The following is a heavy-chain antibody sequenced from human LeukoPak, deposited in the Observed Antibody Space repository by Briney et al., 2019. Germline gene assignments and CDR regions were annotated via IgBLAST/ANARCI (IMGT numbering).Heavy chain of an antibody. V-gene: IGHV3-33*01. D-gene: IGHD7-27*01. CDR1: XG. J-gene: IGHJ2*01. CDR2: IWYDGSDQ. CDR3: ARDRNWASQSWYLDL. Sequence: XGMHWVRQXPXXXXEWVAXIWYDGSDQRLIDSGKGRFTASRDNSKNTLWLQMNSLRAEDTAVYYCARDRNWASQSWYLDLWGRGTLVTVSS.